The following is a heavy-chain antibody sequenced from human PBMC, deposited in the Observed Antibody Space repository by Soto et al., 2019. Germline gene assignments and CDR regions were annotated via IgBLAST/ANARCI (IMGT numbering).Heavy chain of an antibody. D-gene: IGHD3-10*01. CDR2: IIPIFGTA. CDR1: GGTFSSYA. Sequence: GASVKVSCKASGGTFSSYAISWVRQAPGQGLEWMGGIIPIFGTANYAQKFQGRVTITADESTSTAYMELSSLRSEDTAVYYCARCTLGSGSYYNNWFDPWGQGTLVTVPQ. CDR3: ARCTLGSGSYYNNWFDP. J-gene: IGHJ5*02. V-gene: IGHV1-69*13.